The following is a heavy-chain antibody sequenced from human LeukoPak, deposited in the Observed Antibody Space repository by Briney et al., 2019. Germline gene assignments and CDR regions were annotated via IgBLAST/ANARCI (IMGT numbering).Heavy chain of an antibody. D-gene: IGHD2-2*02. J-gene: IGHJ4*02. CDR1: GYSISSGYY. Sequence: SETLSLTCAVSGYSISSGYYWGWIRQPAGKGLEWIGRIYTSGSTNYNPPLKSRVTISVDTSKNQFSLKLSSVTAADTAVYYCARAVLWGNRDCSSTSCYNRWGQGTLVTVSS. CDR3: ARAVLWGNRDCSSTSCYNR. CDR2: IYTSGST. V-gene: IGHV4-61*02.